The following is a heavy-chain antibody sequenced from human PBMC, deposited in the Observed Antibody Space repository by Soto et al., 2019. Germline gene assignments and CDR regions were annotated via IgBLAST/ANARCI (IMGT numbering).Heavy chain of an antibody. Sequence: GGSLRLSCAASGFTFSSYGMHWVRQAPGKGLEWVAVIWYDGSNKYYADSVKGRFTISRDNSKNTLYLQMNSLRAEDTAVYYCARDEHHYDSSGYYDYWGQGTLVTVSS. J-gene: IGHJ4*02. CDR1: GFTFSSYG. CDR3: ARDEHHYDSSGYYDY. V-gene: IGHV3-33*01. D-gene: IGHD3-22*01. CDR2: IWYDGSNK.